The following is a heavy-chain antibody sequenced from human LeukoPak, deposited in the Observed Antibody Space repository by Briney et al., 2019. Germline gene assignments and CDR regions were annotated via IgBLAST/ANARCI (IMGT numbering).Heavy chain of an antibody. J-gene: IGHJ4*02. Sequence: GGSLRLSCAASGFTFSSYGMHWVRQAPGKGLEWVAVISYDGSNKYYADSVKGRFTISRDNSKNTLYLQMNSLRAEDTAVYYCVSGDSSGYHYFDYWGQGTLVTVSS. V-gene: IGHV3-30*03. CDR2: ISYDGSNK. CDR3: VSGDSSGYHYFDY. D-gene: IGHD3-22*01. CDR1: GFTFSSYG.